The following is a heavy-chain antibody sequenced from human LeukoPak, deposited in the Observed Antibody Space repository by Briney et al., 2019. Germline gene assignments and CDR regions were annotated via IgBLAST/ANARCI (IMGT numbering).Heavy chain of an antibody. Sequence: GGSLRLSCAASEFAFSFYWMSWVRQAPGKGLERVANIKQDGGEKYYVDSVEGRFTISRDNAKDSLYLQMNSLRAEDTAVYYCARWGGGFDYWGQGTLVTVSS. J-gene: IGHJ4*02. CDR1: EFAFSFYW. V-gene: IGHV3-7*05. CDR3: ARWGGGFDY. CDR2: IKQDGGEK. D-gene: IGHD3-16*01.